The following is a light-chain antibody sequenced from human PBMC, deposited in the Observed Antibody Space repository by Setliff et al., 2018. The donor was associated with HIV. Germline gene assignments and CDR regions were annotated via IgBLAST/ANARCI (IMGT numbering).Light chain of an antibody. Sequence: QSALTQPRSVSGSPGQSVTISCTGTSSDVGGYNYVSWYQQHPGKAPKLVIFDVSKRPSGVPDRFSGSKSGNTASLTISGLQAEDEADYYCCSYAGSPYVFGTGTKGTVL. CDR1: SSDVGGYNY. CDR3: CSYAGSPYV. CDR2: DVS. J-gene: IGLJ1*01. V-gene: IGLV2-11*01.